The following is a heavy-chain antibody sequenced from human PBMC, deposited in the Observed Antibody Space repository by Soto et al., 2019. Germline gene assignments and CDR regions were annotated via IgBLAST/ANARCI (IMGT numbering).Heavy chain of an antibody. CDR1: GGSISSYY. V-gene: IGHV4-59*01. D-gene: IGHD4-17*01. CDR3: ARHYSYSHGYGDRLNVMAV. CDR2: IYYSGST. Sequence: ASETLSLTCAVSGGSISSYYWSWIRQPPGKGLEWIGYIYYSGSTNYNPSLKSRVTISVDTSKNQFSLKLSSVTAADTAVYYCARHYSYSHGYGDRLNVMAVWGRGTTVTGSS. J-gene: IGHJ6*02.